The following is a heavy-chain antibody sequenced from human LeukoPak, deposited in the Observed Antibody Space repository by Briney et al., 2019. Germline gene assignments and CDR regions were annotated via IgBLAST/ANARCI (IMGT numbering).Heavy chain of an antibody. Sequence: GGSLRLSCAASGFTFSSYWMHWVRQAPGKGLVWVSHINSDGSSTSYADSVKGRFTISRDNAKNTLYLQMNSLRAEDTAVYYCVRGSVGGELAYWGQGTLVTVSS. CDR1: GFTFSSYW. CDR2: INSDGSST. CDR3: VRGSVGGELAY. J-gene: IGHJ4*02. D-gene: IGHD3-16*01. V-gene: IGHV3-74*01.